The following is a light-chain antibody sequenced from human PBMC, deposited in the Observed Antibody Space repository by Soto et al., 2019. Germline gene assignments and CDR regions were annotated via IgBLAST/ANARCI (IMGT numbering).Light chain of an antibody. CDR2: KAS. V-gene: IGKV1-5*03. CDR3: QHYNSYSEA. Sequence: DIQMNQSPSTLSGSVGDRVTITCRASQTISSWLAWYQQKPGKAPKLLIYKASTLKSGVPSRFSGSGSGTEFTLTISSLQPDDFATYYCQHYNSYSEAFGQGTKVAI. J-gene: IGKJ1*01. CDR1: QTISSW.